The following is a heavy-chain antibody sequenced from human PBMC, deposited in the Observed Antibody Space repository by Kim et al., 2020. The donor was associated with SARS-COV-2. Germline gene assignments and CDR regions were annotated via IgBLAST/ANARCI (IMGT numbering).Heavy chain of an antibody. Sequence: SYAQKFQGRVTMTRDTSTSTVYMELSSLRSEDTAVYYCARDRDYGDAFDYWGQGTLVTVSS. CDR3: ARDRDYGDAFDY. V-gene: IGHV1-46*01. D-gene: IGHD4-17*01. J-gene: IGHJ4*02.